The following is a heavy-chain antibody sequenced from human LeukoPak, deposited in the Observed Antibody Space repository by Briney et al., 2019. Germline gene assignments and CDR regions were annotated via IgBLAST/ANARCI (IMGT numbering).Heavy chain of an antibody. V-gene: IGHV7-4-1*02. CDR1: GYTFTTYP. D-gene: IGHD5-18*01. J-gene: IGHJ5*02. CDR3: ARVAYTSGYTWFDP. Sequence: ASVKVSCKASGYTFTTYPINWMRQAPGHGLEWMGWINTNTGNPTYAQGFSGRFVFSLDTSVSTAYLQTTSLKAEDSALYYCARVAYTSGYTWFDPWGQGTLVTVSS. CDR2: INTNTGNP.